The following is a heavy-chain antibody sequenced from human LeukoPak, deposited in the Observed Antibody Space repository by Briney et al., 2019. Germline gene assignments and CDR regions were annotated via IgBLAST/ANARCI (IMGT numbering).Heavy chain of an antibody. V-gene: IGHV1-69*05. Sequence: GASVKVSCKASGGTFTNFLISWVRQAPGQGLEWMGRIIPIFGTANYAQKFQGRVTITTDESTSTAYMELSSLRSEDTAVYYCARDTPHYYGSGSYAFDIWGQGTMVTVSS. J-gene: IGHJ3*02. D-gene: IGHD3-10*01. CDR1: GGTFTNFL. CDR3: ARDTPHYYGSGSYAFDI. CDR2: IIPIFGTA.